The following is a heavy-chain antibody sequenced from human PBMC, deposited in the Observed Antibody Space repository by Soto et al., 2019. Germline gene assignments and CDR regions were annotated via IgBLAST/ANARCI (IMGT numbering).Heavy chain of an antibody. CDR1: GYTFTNHD. Sequence: QVQLVQSGAEVKKPGASVKVSCKASGYTFTNHDINWVRQATGQGLEWMGWMNPNDGNTGLAQKFQGRVTMTRSTSMSTAYMELSSLRSDDTAVYYCARVSSTWHGYYFESWGQGTLVTVSS. J-gene: IGHJ4*02. CDR3: ARVSSTWHGYYFES. D-gene: IGHD2-2*01. CDR2: MNPNDGNT. V-gene: IGHV1-8*01.